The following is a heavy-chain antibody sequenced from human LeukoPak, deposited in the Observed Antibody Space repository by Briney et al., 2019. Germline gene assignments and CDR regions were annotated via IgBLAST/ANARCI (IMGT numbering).Heavy chain of an antibody. D-gene: IGHD3-3*01. V-gene: IGHV3-21*01. CDR1: GFTFSSYG. J-gene: IGHJ4*02. CDR2: ISSSSSYI. CDR3: ARGPPRVRDFWSGYLH. Sequence: PGRSLRLSCAASGFTFSSYGMHWVRQAPGKGLEWVSSISSSSSYIYYADSVKGRFTISRDNAKNSLYLQMNSLRAEDTAVYYCARGPPRVRDFWSGYLHWGQGTLVTVSS.